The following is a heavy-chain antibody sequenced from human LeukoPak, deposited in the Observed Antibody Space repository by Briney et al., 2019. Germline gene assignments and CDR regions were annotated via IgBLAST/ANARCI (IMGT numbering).Heavy chain of an antibody. D-gene: IGHD4-17*01. J-gene: IGHJ4*02. CDR3: ARDLYGESTDY. Sequence: SETLSLTCTVSGDSISSYYWSWIRQPTGKGLEWIGRVYTSGSTNYNPPLRSRVTMSGDTSKNQFSLKLSSVTAADTAVYYCARDLYGESTDYWGQGTLITVSS. V-gene: IGHV4-4*07. CDR1: GDSISSYY. CDR2: VYTSGST.